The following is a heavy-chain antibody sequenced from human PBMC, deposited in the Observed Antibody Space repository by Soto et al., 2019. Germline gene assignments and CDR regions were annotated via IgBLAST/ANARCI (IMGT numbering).Heavy chain of an antibody. V-gene: IGHV4-61*01. CDR1: GGPVNNGIFL. J-gene: IGHJ4*02. Sequence: QVQLQESGPGLVKPSETLSLTCAVSGGPVNNGIFLWSWIRQPPGKGLEWIGYGFYNGDTNYNPSLKSRVTISLDKSENRFSLKLTSVTAADTAVYYCATGQYYYGSQFWGQGALVTVSS. CDR3: ATGQYYYGSQF. D-gene: IGHD3-10*01. CDR2: GFYNGDT.